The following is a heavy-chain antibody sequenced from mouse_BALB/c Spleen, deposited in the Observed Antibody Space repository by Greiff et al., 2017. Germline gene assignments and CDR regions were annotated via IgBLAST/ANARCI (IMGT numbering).Heavy chain of an antibody. CDR3: ARELGRKGVLDY. J-gene: IGHJ2*01. CDR1: GFTFSDYY. CDR2: ISDGGSYT. V-gene: IGHV5-4*02. Sequence: EVKVVESGGGLVKPGGSLKLSCAASGFTFSDYYMYWVRQTPEKRLEWVATISDGGSYTYYPDSVKGRFTISRDNAKNNLYLQMSSLKSEDTAMYYCARELGRKGVLDYWGQGTTLTVSS. D-gene: IGHD4-1*01.